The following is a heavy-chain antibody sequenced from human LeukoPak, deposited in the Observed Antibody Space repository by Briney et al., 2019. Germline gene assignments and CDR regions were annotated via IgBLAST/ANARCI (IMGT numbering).Heavy chain of an antibody. CDR2: IKSRTDGGTT. CDR3: TTDPDIVVVVASNWYFDL. Sequence: GGSLRLSCAASGFTLSNAWMSWVRKAPGKGLVWVGRIKSRTDGGTTDFAALVNGRFTISGDDSKTTLYLQMNSLKAEDTAVYYCTTDPDIVVVVASNWYFDLWGRGTLVTVSS. D-gene: IGHD2-15*01. V-gene: IGHV3-15*01. CDR1: GFTLSNAW. J-gene: IGHJ2*01.